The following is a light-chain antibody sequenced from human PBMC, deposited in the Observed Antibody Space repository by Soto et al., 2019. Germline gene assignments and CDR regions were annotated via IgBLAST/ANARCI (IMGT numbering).Light chain of an antibody. J-gene: IGLJ1*01. Sequence: QSVLTQPRSVSGSPGQSATLSCTGTSSDVGNYDYVSWYQQHPGMAPKLIIYDVIKRPSGVPDRFSGSKSGNTASLTISGLQAEDEADYYCCSYAGSYIQYVFGTGTKVTVL. V-gene: IGLV2-11*01. CDR3: CSYAGSYIQYV. CDR2: DVI. CDR1: SSDVGNYDY.